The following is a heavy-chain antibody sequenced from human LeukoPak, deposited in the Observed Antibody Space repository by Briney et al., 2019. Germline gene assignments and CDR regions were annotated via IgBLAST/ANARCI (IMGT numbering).Heavy chain of an antibody. J-gene: IGHJ6*03. CDR1: EFTFSRYA. CDR2: ISYHGVDK. D-gene: IGHD5-24*01. CDR3: ARAVPTIHHMDV. Sequence: GRSLRLSYAASEFTFSRYAMHWVRQAPGKGLEWLAVISYHGVDKFYRASVRGRFTISRDNVDNSLFLQLDNLTPDDSGVYFCARAVPTIHHMDVWGKGTTVIVSS. V-gene: IGHV3-30*03.